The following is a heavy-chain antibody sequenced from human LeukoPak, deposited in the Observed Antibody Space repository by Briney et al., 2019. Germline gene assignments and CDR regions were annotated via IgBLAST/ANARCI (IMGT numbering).Heavy chain of an antibody. CDR1: SDSVTNHY. J-gene: IGHJ3*02. V-gene: IGHV4-34*01. CDR3: ARQPLNCTSTNCYAFDI. CDR2: INDSGST. Sequence: SETLSLTCIVSSDSVTNHYWSLIRQPPGKGLEWIGEINDSGSTNYNPSLRSRVTMSVDTSKNQFSLNLSSVTAADTAVYYCARQPLNCTSTNCYAFDIWGQGTMVTVSS. D-gene: IGHD2-2*01.